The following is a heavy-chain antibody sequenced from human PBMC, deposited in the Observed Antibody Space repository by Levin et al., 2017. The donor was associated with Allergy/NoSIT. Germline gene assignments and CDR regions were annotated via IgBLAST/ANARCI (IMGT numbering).Heavy chain of an antibody. CDR1: GFTFSNYA. D-gene: IGHD2-15*01. Sequence: LSLTCAASGFTFSNYAMKWVRQAPGKGLEWVSSISSSSTYIYYADSVKGLFTISSDTAKKSLYLQMSSLRAEDTAVYYCARDGEGCCSGGRCLTPGDYWGQGTLVAVSS. CDR3: ARDGEGCCSGGRCLTPGDY. CDR2: ISSSSTYI. J-gene: IGHJ4*02. V-gene: IGHV3-21*01.